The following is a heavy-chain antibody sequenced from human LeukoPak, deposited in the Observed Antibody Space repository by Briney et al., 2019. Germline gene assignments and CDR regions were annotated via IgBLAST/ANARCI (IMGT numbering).Heavy chain of an antibody. V-gene: IGHV3-23*01. J-gene: IGHJ4*02. CDR2: ISGSGGST. CDR3: AKLLAVAQLVAFDY. CDR1: GFTFSSYT. D-gene: IGHD6-13*01. Sequence: GGSLRLSCAASGFTFSSYTMSWVRQAPGKGLEWVSAISGSGGSTYYADSVKGRFTISRDNSKNTLYLQMNSLRAEDTAVYYCAKLLAVAQLVAFDYWGQGTLVTVSS.